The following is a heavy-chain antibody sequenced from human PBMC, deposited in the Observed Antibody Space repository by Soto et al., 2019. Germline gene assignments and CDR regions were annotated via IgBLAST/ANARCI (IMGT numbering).Heavy chain of an antibody. D-gene: IGHD2-15*01. V-gene: IGHV3-33*01. CDR1: GFTFSSYG. J-gene: IGHJ6*02. CDR3: ARDTQDIGRISVYYYYGMDV. CDR2: IRYDGSNK. Sequence: QVQLVESGGGVAKPGRSLRVSCAASGFTFSSYGMHWVRQAPGKGLEWVAVIRYDGSNKYYAESVKGRFTISRDNSKNTLYRHMNSVRAEDMAVYYCARDTQDIGRISVYYYYGMDVWGQGATVTVSS.